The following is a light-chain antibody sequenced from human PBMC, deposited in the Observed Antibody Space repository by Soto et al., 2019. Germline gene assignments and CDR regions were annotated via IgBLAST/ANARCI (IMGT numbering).Light chain of an antibody. J-gene: IGLJ1*01. CDR2: EVS. V-gene: IGLV2-8*01. CDR1: SSDVGGYNY. CDR3: SSYAGSNNPYV. Sequence: QSALTQPPFASGSPGQSGTISYTGTSSDVGGYNYVSWYQQHPGKAPKLMIYEVSKRPSGVPDRFSGSKSGNTASLTVSGLQAEDEADYYCSSYAGSNNPYVFGTGTKVTVL.